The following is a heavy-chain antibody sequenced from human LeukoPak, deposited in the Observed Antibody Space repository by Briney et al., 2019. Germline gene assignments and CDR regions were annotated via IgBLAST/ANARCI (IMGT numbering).Heavy chain of an antibody. J-gene: IGHJ4*02. CDR2: MNPNSGNT. D-gene: IGHD5-12*01. V-gene: IGHV1-8*01. Sequence: ASVKVSCKASGYTFTSYDINWVRQATGQGLEWMGWMNPNSGNTGYAQKFQGRVTMTRNTSISTAYMELSSLRSEDTAVYYCARGGLRFICPDHWGQGTLVTVSS. CDR1: GYTFTSYD. CDR3: ARGGLRFICPDH.